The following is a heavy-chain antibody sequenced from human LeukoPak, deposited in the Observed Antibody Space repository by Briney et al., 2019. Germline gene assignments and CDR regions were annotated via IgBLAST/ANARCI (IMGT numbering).Heavy chain of an antibody. CDR1: GGSFSGYY. V-gene: IGHV4-34*01. CDR3: ARHQADDYGPAFDY. Sequence: SETLSLTCAVYGGSFSGYYWSWIRQPPGKGLEWIGEINHSGSTNYNPSLKSRVTISVDTSKNQFSLKLNSVTAADTAVYYCARHQADDYGPAFDYWGQGTLVTVSS. D-gene: IGHD4-17*01. CDR2: INHSGST. J-gene: IGHJ4*02.